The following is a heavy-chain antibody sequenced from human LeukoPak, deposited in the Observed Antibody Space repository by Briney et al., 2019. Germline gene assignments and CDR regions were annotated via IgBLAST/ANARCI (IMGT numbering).Heavy chain of an antibody. Sequence: SEALSLTCAVYGGSFSGYYWSWLRQPPGKGLEWIGEINHSGSTNYNPPLKSRVTISVDTSKNQFSLKLSSVTAADTAVYYCARGYDFWSGYYRQNWFDPWGQGTLVTVSS. V-gene: IGHV4-34*01. CDR1: GGSFSGYY. J-gene: IGHJ5*02. CDR2: INHSGST. D-gene: IGHD3-3*01. CDR3: ARGYDFWSGYYRQNWFDP.